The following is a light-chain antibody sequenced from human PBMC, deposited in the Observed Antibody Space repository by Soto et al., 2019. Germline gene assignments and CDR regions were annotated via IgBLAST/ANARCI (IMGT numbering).Light chain of an antibody. J-gene: IGLJ1*01. CDR3: SSYAVTNIFV. CDR1: SNDIGGYDS. V-gene: IGLV2-8*01. CDR2: EVT. Sequence: QSVLTQPASMSGSPGQSITISCTGTSNDIGGYDSVSWYQQSPGKVPRLIIYEVTNRPSGVPDRFSGSKSGSTASLTVSGLQAEDEAEYYCSSYAVTNIFVFGTGTKV.